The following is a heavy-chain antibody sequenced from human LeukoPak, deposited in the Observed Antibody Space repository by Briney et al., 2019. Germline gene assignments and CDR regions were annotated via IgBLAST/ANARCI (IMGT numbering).Heavy chain of an antibody. J-gene: IGHJ6*02. CDR1: GFTLNKFW. Sequence: GGSLRLSCAVSGFTLNKFWLSWVRQAPGKGLEWVANINQDESEKYYMDSVKGRFTISRDNAENSVSLQMNSLRDEDTAVYYCARGRSYYGWGMDVWGQGTTVTVSS. CDR3: ARGRSYYGWGMDV. D-gene: IGHD3-10*01. CDR2: INQDESEK. V-gene: IGHV3-7*01.